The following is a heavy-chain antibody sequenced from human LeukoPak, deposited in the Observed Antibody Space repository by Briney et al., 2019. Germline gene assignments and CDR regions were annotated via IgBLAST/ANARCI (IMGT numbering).Heavy chain of an antibody. CDR2: ISSSGSTI. Sequence: GGSLRLSCAASGFTFSDYYMSWIRQAPGKGLEWVSYISSSGSTIYYADSVKGRFTISRDDAKKSLNLQMNSLRAEDTAVYYCAGGSGWYLSYFDYWGRGTLVSVSS. CDR1: GFTFSDYY. D-gene: IGHD6-19*01. J-gene: IGHJ4*02. CDR3: AGGSGWYLSYFDY. V-gene: IGHV3-11*01.